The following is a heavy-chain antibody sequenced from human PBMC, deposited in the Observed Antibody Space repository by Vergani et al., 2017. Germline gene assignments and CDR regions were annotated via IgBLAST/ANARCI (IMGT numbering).Heavy chain of an antibody. CDR1: GGTFSSYA. CDR2: IIPIFGTA. D-gene: IGHD6-13*01. CDR3: ATDREYSSRWYGWFDP. V-gene: IGHV1-69*13. J-gene: IGHJ5*02. Sequence: QVQLVQSGAEVKKPGSSVKVSCKASGGTFSSYAISWVRQAPGQGLEWMGRIIPIFGTANYAQKFQGRVTITADESTSTAYMELSSLRSEDTAVYYCATDREYSSRWYGWFDPWGQGTLVTVSS.